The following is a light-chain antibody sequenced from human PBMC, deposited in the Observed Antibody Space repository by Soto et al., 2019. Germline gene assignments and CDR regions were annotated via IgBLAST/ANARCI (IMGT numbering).Light chain of an antibody. CDR3: QSYDTSLSDVV. J-gene: IGLJ2*01. Sequence: SVLTQPPSVSGAPGQRVTISCTGSSSNIGAGYDVHWYQQLPGTAPKLLIYVNINRPSGVPDRFSGSKSGTSASLAITGLQAEDEADYYCQSYDTSLSDVVFGGGTKLTVL. CDR2: VNI. V-gene: IGLV1-40*01. CDR1: SSNIGAGYD.